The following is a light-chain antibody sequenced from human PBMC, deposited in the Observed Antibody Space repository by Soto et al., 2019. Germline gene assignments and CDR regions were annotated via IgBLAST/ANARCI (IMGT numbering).Light chain of an antibody. Sequence: QSALTQPPSASGTPGQRVTISCSGATSNIGTNFVYWYQQFPGTAPKLLLYFDSQRPSGVPDRFSGSRSGTSASLAISGLRPEDEADYHCATWDDSLSGPVFGGGTKLTVL. CDR1: TSNIGTNF. V-gene: IGLV1-47*01. CDR2: FDS. CDR3: ATWDDSLSGPV. J-gene: IGLJ3*02.